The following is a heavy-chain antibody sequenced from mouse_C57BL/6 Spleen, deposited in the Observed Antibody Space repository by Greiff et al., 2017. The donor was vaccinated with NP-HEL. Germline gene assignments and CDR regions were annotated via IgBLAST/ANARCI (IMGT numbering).Heavy chain of an antibody. CDR3: ARYLDYGDYYAMDY. CDR1: GYTFTSYW. D-gene: IGHD2-4*01. J-gene: IGHJ4*01. V-gene: IGHV1-72*01. Sequence: VKLVESGAELVKPGASVKLSCKASGYTFTSYWMHWVKQRPGRGLEWIGRIDPNSGGTKYNEKFKSKATLTVDKPSSTAYMQLSSLTSEDSAVYYCARYLDYGDYYAMDYWGQGTSVTVSS. CDR2: IDPNSGGT.